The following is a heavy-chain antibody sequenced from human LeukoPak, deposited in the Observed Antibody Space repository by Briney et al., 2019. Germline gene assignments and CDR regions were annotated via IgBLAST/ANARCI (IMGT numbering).Heavy chain of an antibody. V-gene: IGHV3-7*01. D-gene: IGHD2-2*01. J-gene: IGHJ4*02. Sequence: GGSLRLSCAASGFTFSSYWMSWVRQAPGKGLEWVANIKQDGSEKYYVDSVKGRFTISRDNAKNSLYLQMNSLRAEDTAVYYCARVYSGVYDIVVVPAAMQRDYFDYWGQGTLVTVSS. CDR2: IKQDGSEK. CDR3: ARVYSGVYDIVVVPAAMQRDYFDY. CDR1: GFTFSSYW.